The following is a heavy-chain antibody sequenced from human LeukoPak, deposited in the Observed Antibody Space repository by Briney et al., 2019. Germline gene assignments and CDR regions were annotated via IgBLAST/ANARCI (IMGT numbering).Heavy chain of an antibody. V-gene: IGHV4-59*12. CDR2: IYYSGST. CDR3: ARDGSSPEFNYYYGMDV. Sequence: SETLSLTCAVYGGSFSGYYWSWIRQPPGKGLEWIGYIYYSGSTNYNPSLKSRVTISVDTSKNQFSLKLSSVTAADTAVYYCARDGSSPEFNYYYGMDVWGQGTTVTVSS. CDR1: GGSFSGYY. J-gene: IGHJ6*02. D-gene: IGHD6-6*01.